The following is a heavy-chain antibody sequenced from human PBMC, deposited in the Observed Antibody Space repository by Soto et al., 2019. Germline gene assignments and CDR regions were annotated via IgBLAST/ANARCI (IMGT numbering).Heavy chain of an antibody. J-gene: IGHJ3*02. CDR2: IYYSGST. V-gene: IGHV4-34*09. CDR1: GGSFSGYY. D-gene: IGHD6-6*01. CDR3: ARDSTIAARGFDI. Sequence: SETLSLTCAVYGGSFSGYYWTWIRQPPGKGLEFIGYIYYSGSTYYNPSFKSRVTISIDTSKNQFSLKLSSVTAADTAVYYCARDSTIAARGFDIWGRGTMVTVSS.